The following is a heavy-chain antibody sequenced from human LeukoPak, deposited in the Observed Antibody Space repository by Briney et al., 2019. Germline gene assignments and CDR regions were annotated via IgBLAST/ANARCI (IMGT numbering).Heavy chain of an antibody. CDR3: ARLVMITFGGKGYYFDY. D-gene: IGHD3-16*01. J-gene: IGHJ4*02. CDR1: GGSIDSRSYY. Sequence: SETLSLTCTVSGGSIDSRSYYWDWIRQPPGKGLEWIGSIHYSGSTYYNPSLKSRVTISVDTSKNQFSLKLTSVTAADTAVYYCARLVMITFGGKGYYFDYWGQGTLVTVSS. CDR2: IHYSGST. V-gene: IGHV4-39*01.